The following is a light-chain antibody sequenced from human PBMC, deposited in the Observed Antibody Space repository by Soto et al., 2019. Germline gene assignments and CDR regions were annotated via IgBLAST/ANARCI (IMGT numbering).Light chain of an antibody. V-gene: IGLV2-14*01. CDR2: AIS. CDR1: GRYVVGENY. Sequence: SVLTQPATMSGPTGQSITMSCTGPGRYVVGENYIDWXQQHTGKAPNLMIYAISNRPSRGSNRFSGSKSGNTASLTISGLQPEDEAEHHCSLYTSSSTRVSGTGTKVTVL. J-gene: IGLJ1*01. CDR3: SLYTSSSTRV.